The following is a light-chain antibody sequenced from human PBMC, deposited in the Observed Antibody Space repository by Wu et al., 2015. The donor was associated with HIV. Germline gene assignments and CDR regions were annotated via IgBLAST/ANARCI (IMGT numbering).Light chain of an antibody. V-gene: IGKV3D-20*02. CDR3: QQRSNWPPIT. CDR2: GAS. CDR1: QIVSGNF. J-gene: IGKJ5*01. Sequence: EIVLTQSPGTLSLSPGARATLSCRASQIVSGNFLAWYLHKPGQAPRLLIYGASTRATGIPDRFSGSGSGTDFTLTISSLEPEDFAVYYCQQRSNWPPITFGQGTRLEIK.